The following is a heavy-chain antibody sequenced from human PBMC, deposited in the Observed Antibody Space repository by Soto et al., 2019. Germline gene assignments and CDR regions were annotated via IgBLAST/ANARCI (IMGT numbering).Heavy chain of an antibody. D-gene: IGHD5-12*01. Sequence: QVQLQQWGAGLLKPSETLSLTCAVNGGSLSGYYWSWIRQPPGKGLEWIGEIKDGGSTNYSPSLRGXXTXSXXTPKNQFSLRLNSVTAADTAVYFCARGQEGIVATHWDQGTLVTVSS. CDR2: IKDGGST. CDR1: GGSLSGYY. J-gene: IGHJ4*02. V-gene: IGHV4-34*01. CDR3: ARGQEGIVATH.